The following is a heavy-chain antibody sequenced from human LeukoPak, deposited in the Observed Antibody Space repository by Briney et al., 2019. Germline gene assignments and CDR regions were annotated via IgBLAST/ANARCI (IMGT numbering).Heavy chain of an antibody. D-gene: IGHD2-8*01. V-gene: IGHV3-30*18. J-gene: IGHJ4*02. CDR1: GFTFSSYG. CDR2: ISYDGSNK. CDR3: AKVASIVLMVYATHFDY. Sequence: GRSLRLSCAASGFTFSSYGMHWVRQAPGKGLEWVAVISYDGSNKYYADYVKGRFTISRDNSKNTLYLQMNSLRAEDTAVYYCAKVASIVLMVYATHFDYWGQGTLVTVSS.